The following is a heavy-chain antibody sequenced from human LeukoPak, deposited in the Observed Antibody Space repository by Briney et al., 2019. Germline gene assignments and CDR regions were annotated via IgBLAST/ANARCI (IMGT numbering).Heavy chain of an antibody. J-gene: IGHJ4*02. CDR1: GGSFSGYY. D-gene: IGHD2-2*01. Sequence: SETLSFTCAVYGGSFSGYYWSWIRQPPGKGLEWIGEINHSGSTNYNPSLKSRVTIPVDTSKNQFSLKLSSVTAADTAVYYCARGRKRFVVVPAAIHYFDYWGQGTLVTVSS. CDR2: INHSGST. CDR3: ARGRKRFVVVPAAIHYFDY. V-gene: IGHV4-34*01.